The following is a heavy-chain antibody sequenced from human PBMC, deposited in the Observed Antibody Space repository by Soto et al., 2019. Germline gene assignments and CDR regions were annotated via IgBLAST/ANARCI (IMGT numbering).Heavy chain of an antibody. V-gene: IGHV3-48*02. CDR2: ITDGLTK. CDR3: ARDTSNGVTIGGLDS. CDR1: GFSFGNYN. J-gene: IGHJ4*02. Sequence: GGSLRLSCVASGFSFGNYNMNWVRQAPGKGLESVAHITDGLTKHYADFVQGRFTISRDNAKDSLYLELTHLRDGDTAVYYCARDTSNGVTIGGLDSWGQGPLVTVSS. D-gene: IGHD3-16*01.